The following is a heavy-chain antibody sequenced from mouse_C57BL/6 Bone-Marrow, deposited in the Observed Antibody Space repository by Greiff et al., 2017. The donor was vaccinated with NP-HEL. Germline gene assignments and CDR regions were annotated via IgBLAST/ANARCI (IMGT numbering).Heavy chain of an antibody. CDR1: GYTFTGYW. Sequence: QVQLQQSGAELMKPGASVKLSCKATGYTFTGYWIEWVKQRPGHGLEWIGEILPGSGSTNYNEKFKGKATFTADTSSNTAYMQLSSLTTEDSAIYYCAREQASTMVTTWYFDVWGTGTTVTVSS. D-gene: IGHD2-2*01. CDR2: ILPGSGST. J-gene: IGHJ1*03. CDR3: AREQASTMVTTWYFDV. V-gene: IGHV1-9*01.